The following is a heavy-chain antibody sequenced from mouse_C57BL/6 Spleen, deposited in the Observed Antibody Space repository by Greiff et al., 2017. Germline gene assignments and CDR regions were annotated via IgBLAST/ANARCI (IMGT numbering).Heavy chain of an antibody. J-gene: IGHJ2*01. Sequence: EVKLQESGAELVRPGASVKLSCTASGCNIKDYYMHWVKQRPEQGLEWIGRIDPEDGDTEYAPKFQGKDTMTADTSSNTAYLQLSSLTSEDTAVYYCTTDGYYVDYWGQGTTLTVSS. V-gene: IGHV14-1*01. CDR2: IDPEDGDT. D-gene: IGHD2-3*01. CDR3: TTDGYYVDY. CDR1: GCNIKDYY.